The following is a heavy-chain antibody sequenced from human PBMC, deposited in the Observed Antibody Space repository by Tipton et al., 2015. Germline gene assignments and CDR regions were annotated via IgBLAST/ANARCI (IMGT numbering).Heavy chain of an antibody. CDR1: GFAFSSYY. D-gene: IGHD5-12*01. J-gene: IGHJ4*02. V-gene: IGHV3-7*01. CDR3: ARSGGYGWDY. CDR2: INQDATYR. Sequence: SLRLSCAASGFAFSSYYMGWVRQAPGKGLEWVANINQDATYRYYVDSVKGRFTISRDNAENSLYLQMNSLRAEDTAAYYCARSGGYGWDYWGQGTLVTVSS.